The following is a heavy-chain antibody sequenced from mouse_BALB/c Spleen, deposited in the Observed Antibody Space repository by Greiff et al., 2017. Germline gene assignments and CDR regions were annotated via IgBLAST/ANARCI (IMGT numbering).Heavy chain of an antibody. CDR2: ISYSGST. D-gene: IGHD1-1*01. V-gene: IGHV3-8*02. CDR1: GDSITSGY. CDR3: ARSGYGSSYGWYFDV. Sequence: DVQLQESGPSLVKPSQTLSLTCSVTGDSITSGYWNWIRKFPGNKLEYMGYISYSGSTYYNPSLKSRISITRDTSKNQYYLQLNSVTTEDTATYYCARSGYGSSYGWYFDVWGAGTTVTVSS. J-gene: IGHJ1*01.